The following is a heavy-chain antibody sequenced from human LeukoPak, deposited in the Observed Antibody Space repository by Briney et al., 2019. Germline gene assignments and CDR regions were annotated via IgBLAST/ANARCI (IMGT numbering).Heavy chain of an antibody. Sequence: ASVKVSCKASGYTFTGYYMHWVRQATGQGLEWMGWMNPNSGNTGYAQKFQGRVTMTRNTSISTAYMELSSLRSEDTAVYYCARSYPYSNYVEVDYWGQGTLVTVSS. CDR3: ARSYPYSNYVEVDY. CDR2: MNPNSGNT. V-gene: IGHV1-8*02. D-gene: IGHD4-11*01. J-gene: IGHJ4*02. CDR1: GYTFTGYY.